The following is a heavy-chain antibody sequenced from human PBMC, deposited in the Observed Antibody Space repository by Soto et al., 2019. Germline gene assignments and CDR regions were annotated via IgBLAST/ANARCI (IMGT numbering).Heavy chain of an antibody. D-gene: IGHD1-20*01. CDR3: AKYKMYIDHHYVMAF. Sequence: PGGSLRLSCAASGFTFSSYSMNWVRQAPGKGLEWVSYISSSSSTIYYADSVKGRFTISRDNAKNSLYLQMNSLRAEDTAVYYCAKYKMYIDHHYVMAFWAQGTTVPVSS. CDR2: ISSSSSTI. J-gene: IGHJ6*02. V-gene: IGHV3-48*01. CDR1: GFTFSSYS.